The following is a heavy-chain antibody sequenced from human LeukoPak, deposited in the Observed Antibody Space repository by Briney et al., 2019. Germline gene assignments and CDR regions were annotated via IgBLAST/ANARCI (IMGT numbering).Heavy chain of an antibody. CDR1: GFTFSSYA. J-gene: IGHJ6*03. D-gene: IGHD3-3*01. CDR3: AKPTKAYYDFWSGYPTGQHPRAAEWYYYYMDV. Sequence: SGGSLRLSCAASGFTFSSYAMNWVRQAPGKGLEWVSAISGSGGSTYYADSVKGRFTISRDNSKNTLYLQMNSLRAEDTAVYYCAKPTKAYYDFWSGYPTGQHPRAAEWYYYYMDVWGKGTTVTVSS. V-gene: IGHV3-23*01. CDR2: ISGSGGST.